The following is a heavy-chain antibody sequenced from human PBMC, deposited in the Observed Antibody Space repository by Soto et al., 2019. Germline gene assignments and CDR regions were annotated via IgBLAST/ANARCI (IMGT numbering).Heavy chain of an antibody. J-gene: IGHJ4*02. V-gene: IGHV3-30*03. Sequence: QVQLVESGGGMVQPGRSLRLSCTASGFTLSNYEMHWVRQAPGKGLDWVAVISYDGSSKHYADSVKGRFTISRDNSKNTLYLQMNSLRDEDMAVFYCARVFGEFSFGYWGQGTLVTVSA. CDR1: GFTLSNYE. D-gene: IGHD3-10*01. CDR3: ARVFGEFSFGY. CDR2: ISYDGSSK.